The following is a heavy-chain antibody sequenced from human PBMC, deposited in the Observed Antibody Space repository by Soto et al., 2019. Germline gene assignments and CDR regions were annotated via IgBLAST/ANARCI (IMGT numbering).Heavy chain of an antibody. CDR1: GFAFSNYE. D-gene: IGHD1-26*01. CDR2: ISLSGSTI. Sequence: GGSLRLSXAASGFAFSNYEMNWVRQAPGKGPEWVSYISLSGSTIYYADSVKGRFTISRDDAKDSLYLEMDSLRADDTAVYYCARESFSASPNFFDYWGQGTLVTVSS. V-gene: IGHV3-48*03. CDR3: ARESFSASPNFFDY. J-gene: IGHJ4*02.